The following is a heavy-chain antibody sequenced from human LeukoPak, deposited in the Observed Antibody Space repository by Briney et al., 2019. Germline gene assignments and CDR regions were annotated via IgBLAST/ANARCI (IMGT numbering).Heavy chain of an antibody. Sequence: GASVKVSCKASGYTFTGYYMHWVRQAPGQGLEWMGWINPNSGGTNYAQKFQGRVTMTRDTSISTAHMELSRLRSDDTAVYYCARAVLHYDSSVGWFDPWGQGTLVTVSS. CDR1: GYTFTGYY. D-gene: IGHD3-22*01. CDR3: ARAVLHYDSSVGWFDP. CDR2: INPNSGGT. V-gene: IGHV1-2*02. J-gene: IGHJ5*02.